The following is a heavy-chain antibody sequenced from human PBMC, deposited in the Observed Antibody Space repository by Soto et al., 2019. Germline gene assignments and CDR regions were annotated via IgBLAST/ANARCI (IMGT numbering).Heavy chain of an antibody. CDR1: GGSVSSGSYY. Sequence: PSETLSLTCTVSGGSVSSGSYYWRWIRQPPGKGLEWIGYIYYSGSTNYNPSLKSRVTISVDTSKNQFSLKLSSVTAADTAVYYCARGRGYCISTSCYGSYYYYGMDVWGQGTTVTVSS. V-gene: IGHV4-61*01. D-gene: IGHD2-2*01. CDR2: IYYSGST. CDR3: ARGRGYCISTSCYGSYYYYGMDV. J-gene: IGHJ6*02.